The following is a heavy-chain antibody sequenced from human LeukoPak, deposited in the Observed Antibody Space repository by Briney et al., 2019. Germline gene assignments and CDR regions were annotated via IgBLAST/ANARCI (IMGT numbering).Heavy chain of an antibody. CDR1: GGTFSSYA. D-gene: IGHD6-19*01. CDR2: INAGNGNT. J-gene: IGHJ4*02. CDR3: ARDRVPSSGALTY. Sequence: ASVKVSCKASGGTFSSYAISWVRQAPGQRLEWMGWINAGNGNTKYSQKFQGRVTITRDTSASTAYMELSSLRSEDTAVYYCARDRVPSSGALTYWGQGTLVTVSS. V-gene: IGHV1-3*01.